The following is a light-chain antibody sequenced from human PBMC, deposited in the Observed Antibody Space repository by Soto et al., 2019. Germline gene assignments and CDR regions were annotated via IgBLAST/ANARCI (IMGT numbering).Light chain of an antibody. V-gene: IGKV1-27*01. J-gene: IGKJ4*02. CDR3: QQYNSDPLT. CDR2: DAS. CDR1: QDISNS. Sequence: DIQMTQSPSSLSASVGDRVTITCRASQDISNSLAWYQQKPGKVPKLLIYDASTLQTGVPTRFSGSGSGTEFTLTISSLEPEDVATYYCQQYNSDPLTFGGGTRVEIK.